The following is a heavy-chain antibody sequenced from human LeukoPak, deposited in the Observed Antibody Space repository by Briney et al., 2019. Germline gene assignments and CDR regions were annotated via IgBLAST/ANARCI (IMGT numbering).Heavy chain of an antibody. V-gene: IGHV3-7*03. CDR3: ARGGGLDV. D-gene: IGHD3-16*01. CDR2: INHNGNVN. J-gene: IGHJ6*02. CDR1: GFTFSSYW. Sequence: GGSLRLSCAASGFTFSSYWMNWARQAPGKGLEWVASINHNGNVNYYVDSVKGRFTTSKDNAKNSLYLQMSNLRAEDTAVYFCARGGGLDVWGQGATVTVSS.